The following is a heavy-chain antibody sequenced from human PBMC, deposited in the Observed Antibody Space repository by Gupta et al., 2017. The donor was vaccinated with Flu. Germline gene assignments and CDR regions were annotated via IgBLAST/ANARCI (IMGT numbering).Heavy chain of an antibody. V-gene: IGHV3-33*01. D-gene: IGHD3-22*01. Sequence: IWYDGSNKYYADSVKGRFTISRDNSKNTLYLQMNSLRAEDTAVYYCARGGAAQYYYDSSGYRRSSKNYYFDYWGQGTLVTVSS. CDR3: ARGGAAQYYYDSSGYRRSSKNYYFDY. J-gene: IGHJ4*02. CDR2: IWYDGSNK.